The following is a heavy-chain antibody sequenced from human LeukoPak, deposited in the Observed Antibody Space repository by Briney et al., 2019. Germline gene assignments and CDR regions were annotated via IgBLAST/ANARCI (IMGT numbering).Heavy chain of an antibody. Sequence: SQTLSLTCTVSGGSVSSGGYYWVWIRQRPGKGLEWIGYIYYTGSTSYNPSLKSRLTIAVDTSKNQFSLKLSSVTAADTAVYYCARPLNTVHDTFDVWGQGTMVTVSS. CDR3: ARPLNTVHDTFDV. J-gene: IGHJ3*01. CDR1: GGSVSSGGYY. D-gene: IGHD4-11*01. V-gene: IGHV4-31*03. CDR2: IYYTGST.